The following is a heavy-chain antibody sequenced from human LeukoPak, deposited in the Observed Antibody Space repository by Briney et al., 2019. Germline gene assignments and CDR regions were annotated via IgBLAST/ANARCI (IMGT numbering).Heavy chain of an antibody. CDR2: IYYTGST. J-gene: IGHJ4*02. D-gene: IGHD3-16*02. CDR3: ASAASVWGSYRQYYSDY. CDR1: GGSIISSSYY. Sequence: PSETLSLTCTVSGGSIISSSYYWGWIRQSPGKGLEWIGSIYYTGSTYYNPSLKSRVTISLDTSKNQFSLKLTSVTAADTAVYYCASAASVWGSYRQYYSDYWGQGTLVTVSS. V-gene: IGHV4-39*07.